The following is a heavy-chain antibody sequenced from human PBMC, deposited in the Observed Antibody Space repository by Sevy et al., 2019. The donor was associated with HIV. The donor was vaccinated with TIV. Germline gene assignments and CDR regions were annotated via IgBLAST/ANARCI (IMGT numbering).Heavy chain of an antibody. V-gene: IGHV3-23*01. J-gene: IGHJ6*02. CDR3: AKVLARGVAVAGSAWGMDV. CDR2: ISGSGGTT. CDR1: GFTFSNYA. D-gene: IGHD6-19*01. Sequence: GGSLRLSCAASGFTFSNYAMNWVRQAPGKGLEWVSAISGSGGTTYDADSVKGRLTISSDKSQNTLYLQMNSLRAEDTAVYYCAKVLARGVAVAGSAWGMDVWGQGTTVTVSS.